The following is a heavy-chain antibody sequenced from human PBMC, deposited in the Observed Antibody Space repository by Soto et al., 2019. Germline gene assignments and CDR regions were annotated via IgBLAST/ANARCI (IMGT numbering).Heavy chain of an antibody. CDR3: ARYPGIAVAGNYYYYGMHV. V-gene: IGHV1-69*01. CDR2: IIPIFGTA. CDR1: GGTFSSYA. D-gene: IGHD6-19*01. Sequence: QVQLVQSGAEVKKPGSSVKVSCKASGGTFSSYAITWVRQAPGQGLEWMGGIIPIFGTANYAQKFQGRVTITADESTSTAYMELRSLRSEDTAVYYCARYPGIAVAGNYYYYGMHVWVQGTTMTFSS. J-gene: IGHJ6*02.